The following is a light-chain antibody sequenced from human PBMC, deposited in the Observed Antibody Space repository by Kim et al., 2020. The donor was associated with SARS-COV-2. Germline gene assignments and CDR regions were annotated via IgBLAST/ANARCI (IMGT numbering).Light chain of an antibody. CDR2: YDS. Sequence: ATGQTARITCGGNNIEGHSVHCYQQKPGRAPVLVMYYDSDRPSGIPERFSGSKSANTATLTISRVEAVDEADYYCQMWDTDTDHYVFGTGTKVTVL. CDR1: NIEGHS. J-gene: IGLJ1*01. CDR3: QMWDTDTDHYV. V-gene: IGLV3-21*01.